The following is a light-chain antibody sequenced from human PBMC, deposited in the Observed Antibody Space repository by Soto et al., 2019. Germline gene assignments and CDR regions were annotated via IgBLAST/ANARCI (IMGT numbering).Light chain of an antibody. J-gene: IGLJ1*01. CDR1: SSDVGGYKY. Sequence: QSALTQPASVSGSPGQSITISCTGTSSDVGGYKYVSWYQQHPGKAPKLMIYEVSNRPSGVSYRFSGSKSGNTASLTISGLQAADEADYYCSSYTSSITLVFGTGTKVTVL. CDR2: EVS. CDR3: SSYTSSITLV. V-gene: IGLV2-14*01.